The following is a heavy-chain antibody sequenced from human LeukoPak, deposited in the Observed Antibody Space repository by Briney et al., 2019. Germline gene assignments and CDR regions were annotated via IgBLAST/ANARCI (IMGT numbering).Heavy chain of an antibody. CDR3: ARGVGATQSFDY. Sequence: PGGSLRLSCAASGFTFSSYSMNWVRQAPGKGLEWVSSISTSSTYMCYTDSVKGRFTISRDNAKNSLYLQMSTLRAEDTAVYYCARGVGATQSFDYWGQGTLVTVSS. J-gene: IGHJ4*02. CDR1: GFTFSSYS. CDR2: ISTSSTYM. D-gene: IGHD1-26*01. V-gene: IGHV3-21*01.